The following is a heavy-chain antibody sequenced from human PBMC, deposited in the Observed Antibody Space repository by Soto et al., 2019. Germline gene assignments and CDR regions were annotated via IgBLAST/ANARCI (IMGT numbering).Heavy chain of an antibody. CDR2: INPNSGGT. V-gene: IGHV1-2*04. J-gene: IGHJ4*02. CDR3: AREHYAMGATTADY. Sequence: ASVKVSCKASGYTFTGYYMHWVRQAPGQGLEWMGWINPNSGGTNYAQKFQGWVTMTRDTSISTAYMELSRLRSDDTAVYYCAREHYAMGATTADYWGQGTLVTVSS. CDR1: GYTFTGYY. D-gene: IGHD1-26*01.